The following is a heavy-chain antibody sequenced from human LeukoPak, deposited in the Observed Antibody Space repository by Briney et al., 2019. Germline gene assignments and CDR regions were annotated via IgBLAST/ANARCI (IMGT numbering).Heavy chain of an antibody. CDR1: GYTFTSYD. D-gene: IGHD6-13*01. V-gene: IGHV1-8*01. Sequence: ASVKVSCKASGYTFTSYDINWVRQATGQGLEWMGWMNPNSGNTGYAQKFQGRVTMTRNTSISTAYMELSSLRSEDTAVYYCARGIAAAGHSVFDYWGQGTLVTVSS. CDR2: MNPNSGNT. CDR3: ARGIAAAGHSVFDY. J-gene: IGHJ4*02.